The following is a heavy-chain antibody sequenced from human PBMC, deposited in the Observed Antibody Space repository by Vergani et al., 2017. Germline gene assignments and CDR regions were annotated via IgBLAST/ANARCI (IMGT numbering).Heavy chain of an antibody. CDR3: ARDRGYGGNREHYFDY. Sequence: EVQLVDSGGDLVQPGGSLRLSCAASGFAFYTYWMSWVRQAPGKGLEWVANIKEDGSEKYYVDSVKGRFTISRDNAKNSVSLQMNSLRVEDTAVYYCARDRGYGGNREHYFDYWGQGALVTVSS. D-gene: IGHD4-23*01. J-gene: IGHJ4*02. CDR2: IKEDGSEK. V-gene: IGHV3-7*01. CDR1: GFAFYTYW.